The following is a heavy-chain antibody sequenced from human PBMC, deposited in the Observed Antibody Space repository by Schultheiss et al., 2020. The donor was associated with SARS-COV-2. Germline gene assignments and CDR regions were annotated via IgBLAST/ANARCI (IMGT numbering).Heavy chain of an antibody. CDR3: ARGGSCSGGSCPGWFDP. Sequence: SETLSLTCTVSGGSISSYYWSWIRQPPGKGLEWIGYIYYSGSTNYNPSLKSRVTISVDTSKNQFSLKLSSVTAADTAVYYCARGGSCSGGSCPGWFDPWGQGTLVTVSS. CDR2: IYYSGST. V-gene: IGHV4-59*01. J-gene: IGHJ5*02. CDR1: GGSISSYY. D-gene: IGHD2-15*01.